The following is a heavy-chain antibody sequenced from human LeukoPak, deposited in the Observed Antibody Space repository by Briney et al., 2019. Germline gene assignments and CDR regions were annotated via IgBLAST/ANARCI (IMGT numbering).Heavy chain of an antibody. CDR2: IHTSGSN. CDR1: GVSISPYY. D-gene: IGHD3-3*01. CDR3: ASLSAAVHLGAFDL. J-gene: IGHJ3*01. V-gene: IGHV4-4*09. Sequence: SETLSLTCAVSGVSISPYYWAWIRQPPGKGLEWIGYIHTSGSNNQYPSLKSRVTISVDKSKNHFSLRLTSVTAADTAVYYCASLSAAVHLGAFDLWGQGTMVTVSS.